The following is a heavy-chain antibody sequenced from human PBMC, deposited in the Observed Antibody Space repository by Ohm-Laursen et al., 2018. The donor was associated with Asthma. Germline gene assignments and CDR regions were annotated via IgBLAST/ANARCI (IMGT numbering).Heavy chain of an antibody. CDR3: ARRVVPAAMGPYNWFDP. D-gene: IGHD2-2*01. CDR2: INAGNGNT. Sequence: SVKVSCKASGYTFTSYAMHWVRQAPGQRLEWMGWINAGNGNTKYSQKFQGRVTITRDTSASTAYMELSSLRSEDTAVYYCARRVVPAAMGPYNWFDPWGQGTLVTVSS. J-gene: IGHJ5*02. V-gene: IGHV1-3*01. CDR1: GYTFTSYA.